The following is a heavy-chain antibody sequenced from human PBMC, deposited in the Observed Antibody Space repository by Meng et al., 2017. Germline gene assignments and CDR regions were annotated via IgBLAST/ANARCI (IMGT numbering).Heavy chain of an antibody. CDR3: ASDSVGASPFDY. CDR2: INHSGST. CDR1: GRSFSGYY. D-gene: IGHD1-26*01. Sequence: GSLRLSCAVYGRSFSGYYWSWIRQPPGKGLEWIGEINHSGSTNYNPSLKSRVTISVDTSKNQFSLKLSSVTAADTAVYYCASDSVGASPFDYWGQGTLVTVSS. J-gene: IGHJ4*02. V-gene: IGHV4-34*01.